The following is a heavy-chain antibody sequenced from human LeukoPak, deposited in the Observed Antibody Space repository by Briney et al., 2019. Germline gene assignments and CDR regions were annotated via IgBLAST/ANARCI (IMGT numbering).Heavy chain of an antibody. CDR3: TRDSSYGDYSTAFDY. Sequence: GSLRLSCAASGFTFSIYAMSWVRQAPRKGLQWVSSITSSGDGTYYADSVKGRFTISRDNSENMLYLQMNSLRADDTAVYYCTRDSSYGDYSTAFDYWGQGALVTVSS. J-gene: IGHJ4*02. V-gene: IGHV3-23*01. CDR2: ITSSGDGT. CDR1: GFTFSIYA. D-gene: IGHD4-17*01.